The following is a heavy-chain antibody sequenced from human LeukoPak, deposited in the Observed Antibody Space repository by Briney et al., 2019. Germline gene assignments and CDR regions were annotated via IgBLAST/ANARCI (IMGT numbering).Heavy chain of an antibody. J-gene: IGHJ3*02. D-gene: IGHD6-13*01. CDR3: AGPPDRWRVDAFDI. CDR1: GGSFSDYY. V-gene: IGHV4-34*01. Sequence: SETLSLTCAVYGGSFSDYYWSWIRQPPGKGLEWIGEINHSGSTNYNPSLKSRVTISVDTSKNQFFLKLSSVTAADTAVYYCAGPPDRWRVDAFDIWGQGTMVTVSS. CDR2: INHSGST.